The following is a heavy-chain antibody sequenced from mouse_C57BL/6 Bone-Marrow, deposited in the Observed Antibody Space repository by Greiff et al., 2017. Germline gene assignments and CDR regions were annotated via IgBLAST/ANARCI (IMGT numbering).Heavy chain of an antibody. Sequence: VQLQQPGAELVMPGASVQLSCKASGYTFTSYWMHWVKQRPGQGLEWIGEIDPSESYTNYNQQFKGKSTLTVDKSSSTAYMQLGSLAAEDSAVYYCAKGDYGAYWGQGTLVTVSA. J-gene: IGHJ3*01. CDR3: AKGDYGAY. CDR2: IDPSESYT. D-gene: IGHD2-4*01. V-gene: IGHV1-69*01. CDR1: GYTFTSYW.